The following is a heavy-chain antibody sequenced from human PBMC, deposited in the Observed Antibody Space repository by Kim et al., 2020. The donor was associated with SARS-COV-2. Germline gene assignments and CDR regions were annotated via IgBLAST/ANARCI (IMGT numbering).Heavy chain of an antibody. V-gene: IGHV4-34*01. J-gene: IGHJ5*02. CDR2: INHSGST. D-gene: IGHD4-17*01. CDR1: GGSFSGYY. Sequence: SETLSLTCAVYGGSFSGYYWSWIRQPPGKGLEWIGEINHSGSTNYNPSLKSRVTISVDTSKNQFSLKLSSVTAADTAVYYCARGIVRRAPGTVTRYNWFDPWGQGTLVTVSS. CDR3: ARGIVRRAPGTVTRYNWFDP.